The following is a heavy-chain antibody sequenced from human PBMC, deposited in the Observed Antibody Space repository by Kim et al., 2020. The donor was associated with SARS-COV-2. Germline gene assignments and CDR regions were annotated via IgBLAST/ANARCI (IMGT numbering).Heavy chain of an antibody. CDR1: AFTVSSNY. CDR3: ARAPTPYYDLLTRYNPHWYFDL. CDR2: IYSGGDT. Sequence: GGSLRLSCAASAFTVSSNYMSWVRQAPGKGLEWVSVIYSGGDTYYADSVKGRFTISRDNSKNTLYLQMNSLRAEDTAVYYCARAPTPYYDLLTRYNPHWYFDLWGRGTLVTVSS. J-gene: IGHJ2*01. D-gene: IGHD3-9*01. V-gene: IGHV3-53*01.